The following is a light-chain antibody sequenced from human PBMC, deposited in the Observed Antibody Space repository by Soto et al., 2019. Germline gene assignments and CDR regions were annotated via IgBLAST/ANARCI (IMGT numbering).Light chain of an antibody. V-gene: IGKV1-5*01. Sequence: DIHMTQSPATLSASVGDRVTXTXRASQSISSWLAWYQQKPGKAPKLLIYDASSLESGVPSRFSGSGSGTEFTLTISSLQPEDFAVYYCQQYNTYSTFGQGRRLEIK. CDR2: DAS. CDR3: QQYNTYST. J-gene: IGKJ5*01. CDR1: QSISSW.